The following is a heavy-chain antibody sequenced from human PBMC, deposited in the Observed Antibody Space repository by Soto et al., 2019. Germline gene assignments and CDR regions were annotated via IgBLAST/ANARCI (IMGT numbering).Heavy chain of an antibody. CDR1: SDSIAGETW. Sequence: QVQLQESGPGLVKPSETLSLTCTVSSDSIAGETWWSWVRQPPGMGLEWVGEIFHTGGTNYNPSRKSPVTMAVYKPKIPFALRLISATAAESAVYYCARVFSSAIGWMYYFDFWGQGTLVSVSS. CDR3: ARVFSSAIGWMYYFDF. V-gene: IGHV4-4*02. CDR2: IFHTGGT. D-gene: IGHD2-2*03. J-gene: IGHJ4*02.